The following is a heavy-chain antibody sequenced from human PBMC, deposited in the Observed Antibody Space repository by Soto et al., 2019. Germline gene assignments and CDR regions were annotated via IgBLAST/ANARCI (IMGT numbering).Heavy chain of an antibody. J-gene: IGHJ6*02. CDR2: ISGSGGIT. D-gene: IGHD3-10*01. Sequence: ELQLLESGGGLVQPGGSPRLSGIASGFTFSSYAMTWVRKAPGKGLEWVSDISGSGGITYYADSVKGRFTISRDNSKNTLNLQMNSLRADDTAVYYCARARRGAPYYYTMHLWGQGTTVTVSS. V-gene: IGHV3-23*01. CDR1: GFTFSSYA. CDR3: ARARRGAPYYYTMHL.